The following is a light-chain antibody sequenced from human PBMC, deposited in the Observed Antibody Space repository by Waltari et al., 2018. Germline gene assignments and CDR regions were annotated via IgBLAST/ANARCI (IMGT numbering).Light chain of an antibody. Sequence: IVLTQSPLSLPVTPGEPASISCRSSQSLLHSNGYNYLDWYLQKPGQSPQLLIYLGSNRASGVPDRFSGSGSGTDFTLEISRVEAEDVGVYYCMQSLQALWTFGQGTKVEIK. CDR3: MQSLQALWT. J-gene: IGKJ1*01. V-gene: IGKV2-28*01. CDR1: QSLLHSNGYNY. CDR2: LGS.